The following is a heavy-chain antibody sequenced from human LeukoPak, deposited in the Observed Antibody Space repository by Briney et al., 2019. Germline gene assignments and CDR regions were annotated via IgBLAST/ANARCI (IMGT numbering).Heavy chain of an antibody. V-gene: IGHV1-2*02. J-gene: IGHJ3*01. CDR3: ARDGGAVWFGVGN. D-gene: IGHD3-10*01. Sequence: ASVKVSCKASGYTFTGYYMHWVRQAPGQGLEWMGWINPNSGGTNYAQKFQGRVTMTRDTSISTAYMELNRLRSDDTAVYYCARDGGAVWFGVGNWGQGTMVTVSS. CDR2: INPNSGGT. CDR1: GYTFTGYY.